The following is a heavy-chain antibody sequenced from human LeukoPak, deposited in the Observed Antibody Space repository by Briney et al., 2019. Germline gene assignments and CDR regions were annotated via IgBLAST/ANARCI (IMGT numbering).Heavy chain of an antibody. CDR3: ARAPLQSREVDY. Sequence: GGSLRLSCAASGFTFSSYSMNWVRQAPGKGLEWVSYISDSGSAIYYADSVKGRFTISRDNAKNSLYLQMTSLRVEDTAVYYCARAPLQSREVDYWGQGTLVTVSS. CDR2: ISDSGSAI. CDR1: GFTFSSYS. J-gene: IGHJ4*02. V-gene: IGHV3-48*04.